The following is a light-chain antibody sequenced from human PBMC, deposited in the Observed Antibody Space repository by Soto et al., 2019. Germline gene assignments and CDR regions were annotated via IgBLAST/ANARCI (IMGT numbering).Light chain of an antibody. CDR3: QHSSSSPLLT. J-gene: IGKJ4*01. Sequence: DIQMTQSPSTLSASVGDRVTITCRASESIDSWLAWHQQKPGRAPKLLISKASSLESGVPSRFSGSGFGTEFTLTISSLQPDDFATYYCQHSSSSPLLTFGGGTKVDIK. CDR2: KAS. CDR1: ESIDSW. V-gene: IGKV1-5*03.